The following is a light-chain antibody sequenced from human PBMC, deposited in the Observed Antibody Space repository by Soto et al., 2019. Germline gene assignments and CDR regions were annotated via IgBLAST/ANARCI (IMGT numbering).Light chain of an antibody. CDR2: GAS. CDR3: QQYLTSPKT. CDR1: QSVSSSN. J-gene: IGKJ1*01. Sequence: DIVLTQSPDTLSLSPGERATLSCRASQSVSSSNFAWYQQKPAQAPRLLIYGASRRAPGIPERFSGSGSGTDVTLTISRLEPEDFAVYYCQQYLTSPKTFGQGTKVEIK. V-gene: IGKV3-20*01.